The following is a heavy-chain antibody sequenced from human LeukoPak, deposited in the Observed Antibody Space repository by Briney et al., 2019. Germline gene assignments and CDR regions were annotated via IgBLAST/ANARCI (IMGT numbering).Heavy chain of an antibody. CDR2: IKQDGSEK. CDR1: GFTFSDYY. D-gene: IGHD5-24*01. V-gene: IGHV3-7*01. Sequence: GGSLRPSCAASGFTFSDYYMSWIRQAPGKGLEWVANIKQDGSEKYYVDSVKGRFNISRDNAKNSLYLQMNSLRAEDTAVYYCARRGRDGYNTNWFDPWGQGTLVTVSS. CDR3: ARRGRDGYNTNWFDP. J-gene: IGHJ5*02.